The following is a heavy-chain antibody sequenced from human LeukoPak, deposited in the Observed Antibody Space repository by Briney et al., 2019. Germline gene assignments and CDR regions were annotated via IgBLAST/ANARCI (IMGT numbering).Heavy chain of an antibody. CDR3: ARAYYYYYYMDV. CDR2: ISGSGGST. Sequence: PGGSLRLSCAASGFTFNNYAMSWVRQAPGKGLEWVSAISGSGGSTYYADSVKGRFTVSRDNSKNTLYLQMNSLRAEDTAVYYCARAYYYYYYMDVWGKGITVTVSS. J-gene: IGHJ6*03. CDR1: GFTFNNYA. V-gene: IGHV3-23*01.